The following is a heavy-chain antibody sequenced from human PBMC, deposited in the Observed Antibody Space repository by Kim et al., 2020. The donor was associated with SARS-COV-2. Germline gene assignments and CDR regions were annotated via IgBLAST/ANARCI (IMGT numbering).Heavy chain of an antibody. CDR3: AKEGRGDYVFYYYGMDV. V-gene: IGHV3-23*01. J-gene: IGHJ6*02. Sequence: VKGRFTISRDNAKNTLYLQINSLRAEDTAVYYCAKEGRGDYVFYYYGMDVWGQGTTVTVSS. D-gene: IGHD4-17*01.